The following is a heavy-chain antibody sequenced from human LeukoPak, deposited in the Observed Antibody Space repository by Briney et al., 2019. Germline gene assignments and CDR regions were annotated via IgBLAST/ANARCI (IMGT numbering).Heavy chain of an antibody. CDR1: GFTFSDFY. V-gene: IGHV3-11*01. J-gene: IGHJ4*02. CDR3: AKDILAAGLFFDY. D-gene: IGHD6-13*01. Sequence: GGSLRLSCAASGFTFSDFYMGWIRQAPGKGLEWDSYISPGVGTVYYADSVKGRFTISRDNTKNSLYLQMNGLRTEDTALYYCAKDILAAGLFFDYWGQGTLVTVSS. CDR2: ISPGVGTV.